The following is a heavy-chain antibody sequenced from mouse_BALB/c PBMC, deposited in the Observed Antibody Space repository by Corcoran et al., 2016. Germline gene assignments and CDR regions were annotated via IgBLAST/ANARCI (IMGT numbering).Heavy chain of an antibody. CDR2: IYPYNDGT. J-gene: IGHJ2*01. CDR1: GYTFTSYV. D-gene: IGHD2-1*01. CDR3: AREVPGGNPFDY. V-gene: IGHV1S136*01. Sequence: EVQLQQSGPELVKPGASVKMSCKASGYTFTSYVMHWVKQKPGQGLEWIGYIYPYNDGTKYTEKFKGKATLTSDKASSTAYMELSSLTSEASAVYYCAREVPGGNPFDYWGQGTTLTVSS.